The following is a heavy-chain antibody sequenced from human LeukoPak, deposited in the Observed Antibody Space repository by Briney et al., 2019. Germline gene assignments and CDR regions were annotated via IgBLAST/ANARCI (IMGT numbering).Heavy chain of an antibody. CDR2: MNPNSGNT. Sequence: AASVKVSCKASGCTFTSYDINWVRQATGQGLEWMGWMNPNSGNTGYAQKFQGRVTITRSTSISTAYMELSSLRSEDTAVYYCAREVDTGLDYWGQGTLVTVSS. D-gene: IGHD1-14*01. CDR3: AREVDTGLDY. V-gene: IGHV1-8*03. J-gene: IGHJ4*02. CDR1: GCTFTSYD.